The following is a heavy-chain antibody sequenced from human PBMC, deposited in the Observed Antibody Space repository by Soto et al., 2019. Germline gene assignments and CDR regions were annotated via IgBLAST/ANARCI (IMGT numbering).Heavy chain of an antibody. J-gene: IGHJ4*02. CDR2: INHSGGT. CDR3: ARGLPLFGIFWNVYSYFDS. Sequence: PSETLSLTCAVSGGSFSGYYWSWIRQSPGEGLEWIGDINHSGGTNYNPSLKSRVTISGDTSRSQFSLRLSAVTAGDRAVYSCARGLPLFGIFWNVYSYFDSWAWEPWSPSPQ. CDR1: GGSFSGYY. V-gene: IGHV4-34*01. D-gene: IGHD1-1*01.